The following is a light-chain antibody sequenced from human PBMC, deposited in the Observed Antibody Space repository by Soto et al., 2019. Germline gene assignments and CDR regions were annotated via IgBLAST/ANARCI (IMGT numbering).Light chain of an antibody. Sequence: QSVLTQPPSASGTPGQRVTFSCSGSSSNIGGNPVNWYQQLPGTAPKLLIYSNTQRPSGVPDRFSGSKSGTSASLAISGLQSEDEADYYCAAWDDSLNGGVFGGGTKLTVL. CDR3: AAWDDSLNGGV. CDR1: SSNIGGNP. CDR2: SNT. V-gene: IGLV1-44*01. J-gene: IGLJ3*02.